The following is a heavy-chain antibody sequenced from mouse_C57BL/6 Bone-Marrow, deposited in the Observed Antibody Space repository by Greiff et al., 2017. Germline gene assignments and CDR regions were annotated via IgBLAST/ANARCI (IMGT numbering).Heavy chain of an antibody. J-gene: IGHJ3*01. CDR1: GFNIKDDY. CDR2: LDPENGDT. D-gene: IGHD3-2*02. Sequence: VQLQQSGAELVRPGASVKLSCTASGFNIKDDYMHWVKQRPEQGLEWIGWLDPENGDTEYASKFQGKAPITADTSSNAASLQLSSLTSEDTAVYYCTPGSSIAYWGQGTLVTVSA. CDR3: TPGSSIAY. V-gene: IGHV14-4*01.